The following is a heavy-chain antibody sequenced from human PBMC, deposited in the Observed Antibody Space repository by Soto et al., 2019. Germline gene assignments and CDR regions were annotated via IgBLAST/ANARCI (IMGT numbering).Heavy chain of an antibody. V-gene: IGHV3-21*01. CDR3: ARDSGYGSGASVNPYLDY. CDR1: GFTFRSHS. J-gene: IGHJ4*01. D-gene: IGHD3-10*01. Sequence: VGSLRVSCEGSGFTFRSHSMNWVRQAPGRGLEWVASISTSSSFIYYGDSVKGRFTVSRDNARNSLYLQMDSLRADDTAVYYCARDSGYGSGASVNPYLDYWGHGTLVTVSS. CDR2: ISTSSSFI.